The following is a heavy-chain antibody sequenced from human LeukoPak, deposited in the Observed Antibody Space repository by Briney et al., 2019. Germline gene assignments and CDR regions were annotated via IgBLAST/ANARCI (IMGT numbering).Heavy chain of an antibody. CDR1: GFTFSNYA. V-gene: IGHV3-23*01. D-gene: IGHD3-9*01. CDR3: AKDAGYDIVRFNY. J-gene: IGHJ4*02. CDR2: ISGSSGNT. Sequence: GGSLRLSCAASGFTFSNYAMSWVRQAPGKGLDWVSGISGSSGNTYYVDSVKGRFTIYRDNSKNTLYLQMNSLRAEDTAIYYCAKDAGYDIVRFNYWGQGTLVTVSS.